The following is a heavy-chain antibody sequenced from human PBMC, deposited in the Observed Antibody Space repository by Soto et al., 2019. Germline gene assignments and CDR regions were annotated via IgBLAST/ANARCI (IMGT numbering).Heavy chain of an antibody. V-gene: IGHV3-30-3*01. J-gene: IGHJ5*02. CDR3: ARASGGSLP. Sequence: PGGSLRLSCAASGFTFSSYAMHWVRQAPGKGLEWVAVISYDGSNKYYADSVKGRFTISRDNSKNTLYLQMNSLRAEDTAVYYCARASGGSLPWGQGTLVTVSS. D-gene: IGHD2-15*01. CDR1: GFTFSSYA. CDR2: ISYDGSNK.